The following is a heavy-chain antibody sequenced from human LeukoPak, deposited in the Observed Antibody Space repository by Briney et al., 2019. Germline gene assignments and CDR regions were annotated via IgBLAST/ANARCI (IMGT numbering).Heavy chain of an antibody. Sequence: ASVKVSCKASGYTFTGYYMHWVRQAPGQGLEWMGWINPNSGGTNYAQKFQGRVTMTRDTSISTAYMELSRLRSDDTAVYYCARSQLGYSSSWYYFDYWGQGILVTVSS. V-gene: IGHV1-2*02. CDR3: ARSQLGYSSSWYYFDY. CDR1: GYTFTGYY. CDR2: INPNSGGT. D-gene: IGHD6-13*01. J-gene: IGHJ4*02.